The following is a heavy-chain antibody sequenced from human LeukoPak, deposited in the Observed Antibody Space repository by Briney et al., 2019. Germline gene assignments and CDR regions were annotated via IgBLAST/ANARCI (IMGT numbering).Heavy chain of an antibody. Sequence: SETLSLTCTVSGGSISSYYWSWIRQPPGKGLEWIGHIYYSGSTNYNPSLKSRVTISVDTSKNQFSLKLSSVTAADTAVYYCARDSRSGSSPLYYYYGMDVWGQGTTVTVSS. CDR3: ARDSRSGSSPLYYYYGMDV. V-gene: IGHV4-59*01. CDR2: IYYSGST. CDR1: GGSISSYY. J-gene: IGHJ6*02. D-gene: IGHD3-10*01.